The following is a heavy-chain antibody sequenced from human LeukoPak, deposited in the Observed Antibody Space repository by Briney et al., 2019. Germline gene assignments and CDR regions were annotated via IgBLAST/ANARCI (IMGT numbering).Heavy chain of an antibody. CDR3: AKATAMVRGVITRGFYYYGMDV. CDR2: ISGSGGST. J-gene: IGHJ6*02. V-gene: IGHV3-23*01. D-gene: IGHD3-10*01. CDR1: GFTFSSYA. Sequence: PGGSLRLSCAASGFTFSSYAMSWVRQAPGKGLEWVSAISGSGGSTYYADSVKGRFTISRDNSKNTLYLQMNSLRAEDTAVYYCAKATAMVRGVITRGFYYYGMDVWGQGTTVTVSS.